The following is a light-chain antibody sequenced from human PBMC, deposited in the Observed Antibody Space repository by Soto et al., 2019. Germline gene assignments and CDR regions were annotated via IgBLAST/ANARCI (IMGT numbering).Light chain of an antibody. Sequence: DIVMTQSPDSLAVSLGERATINCKSSQSVLYSSNNKNYLAWYQQKPGQPPKLLIYWASTRESGVPDRFTGSGSGTDFTLTISSLEPGDFAVYYCQLYGRSPTWTFGPGTKVEIK. CDR1: QSVLYSSNNKNY. V-gene: IGKV4-1*01. J-gene: IGKJ1*01. CDR3: QLYGRSPTWT. CDR2: WAS.